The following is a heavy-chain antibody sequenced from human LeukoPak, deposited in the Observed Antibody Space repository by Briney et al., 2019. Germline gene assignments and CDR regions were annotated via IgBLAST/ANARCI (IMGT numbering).Heavy chain of an antibody. CDR3: ARGPSPSGDFSFGY. V-gene: IGHV4-34*01. CDR1: GGSFSGYY. CDR2: INHSGST. D-gene: IGHD4-17*01. Sequence: SETLSLTCAVYGGSFSGYYWSWIRQPPGKGLEWIGEINHSGSTNYNPSLKSRVTISVDTSKNQFSLKLSSVTAADTAVYYCARGPSPSGDFSFGYWGQGTLVTVPS. J-gene: IGHJ4*02.